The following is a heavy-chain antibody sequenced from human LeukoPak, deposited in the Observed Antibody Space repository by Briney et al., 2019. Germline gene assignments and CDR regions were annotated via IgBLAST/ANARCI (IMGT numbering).Heavy chain of an antibody. J-gene: IGHJ4*02. CDR1: GYTFTSCD. D-gene: IGHD3-22*01. Sequence: ASVKVSCKASGYTFTSCDINWVRQATGQGLEWMGWMNPNSGNTGYAQKFQGRVTITRNTSISTVYMELSSLRSEDTAVYYCARGGGYYDSSGCYCEKDWGQGTLVTVSS. CDR3: ARGGGYYDSSGCYCEKD. V-gene: IGHV1-8*03. CDR2: MNPNSGNT.